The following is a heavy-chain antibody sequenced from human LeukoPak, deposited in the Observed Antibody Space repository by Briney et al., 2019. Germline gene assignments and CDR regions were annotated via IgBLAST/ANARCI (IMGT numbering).Heavy chain of an antibody. V-gene: IGHV1-2*02. CDR2: IHPNSGGT. CDR1: GYTFTGYY. Sequence: GASVKLSCKASGYTFTGYYMHWVRQAPGQGFEWMGWIHPNSGGTNYVQKLQGRVTMTRDTSISTVYMELSSLRSDDTAVYYCARGGSGLAYWGHGTLVTVSS. CDR3: ARGGSGLAY. D-gene: IGHD3-3*01. J-gene: IGHJ4*01.